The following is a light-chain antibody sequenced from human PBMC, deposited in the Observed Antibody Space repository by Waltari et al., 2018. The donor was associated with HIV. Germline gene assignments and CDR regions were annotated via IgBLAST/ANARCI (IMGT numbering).Light chain of an antibody. Sequence: QSVLTQPPSVSGAPGRSVIITCTGNSSNIGAPSDVPWYQQLQGAAPKFLISVSTNRPSAVRDRLSDSKSGTSASLAITGLQAGDEADYYCQSYDSSLGASVFGGGSKLTVL. J-gene: IGLJ3*02. CDR3: QSYDSSLGASV. V-gene: IGLV1-40*01. CDR1: SSNIGAPSD. CDR2: VST.